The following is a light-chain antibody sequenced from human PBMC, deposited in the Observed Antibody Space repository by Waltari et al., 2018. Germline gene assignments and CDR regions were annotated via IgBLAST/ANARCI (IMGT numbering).Light chain of an antibody. Sequence: SYELTHPPSVSVYPGQTARITCPGDALAKEFAYWYRQKAGQAPGIVMFKDTERPSGIPERFSGSISGTTVTLTISGVQAEDEADYYCQSSDNSGTFVIFGGGTKVTVL. CDR2: KDT. CDR1: ALAKEF. CDR3: QSSDNSGTFVI. J-gene: IGLJ2*01. V-gene: IGLV3-25*03.